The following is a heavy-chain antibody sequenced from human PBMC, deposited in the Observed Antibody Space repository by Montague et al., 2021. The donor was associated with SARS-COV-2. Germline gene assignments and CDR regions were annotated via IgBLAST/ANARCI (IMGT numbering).Heavy chain of an antibody. Sequence: SETLSLTCTVSGGSINNYYWSWIRQPPGRGQGRIGDIYDSGSTEYSSSLKSRVTMTIDTSKYQFSLSLNPVTAADTAVYFCARTTYTDLASIYYYVMDVWGQGTTVTVSS. CDR2: IYDSGST. CDR1: GGSINNYY. D-gene: IGHD5-12*01. J-gene: IGHJ6*02. CDR3: ARTTYTDLASIYYYVMDV. V-gene: IGHV4-59*08.